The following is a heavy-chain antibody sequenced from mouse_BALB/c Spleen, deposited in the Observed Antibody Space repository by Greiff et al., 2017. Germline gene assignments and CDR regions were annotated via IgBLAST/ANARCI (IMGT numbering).Heavy chain of an antibody. CDR1: GFTFSSFG. V-gene: IGHV5-17*02. CDR3: ARSGDRAWLAY. D-gene: IGHD3-3*01. J-gene: IGHJ3*01. Sequence: EVQLVESGGGLVQPGGSRKLSCAASGFTFSSFGMHWVRQAPEKGLEWVAYISSGSSTIYYADTVKGRFTISRDNPKNTLFLQMTSLRSEDTAMYYCARSGDRAWLAYWGQGTLVTVSA. CDR2: ISSGSSTI.